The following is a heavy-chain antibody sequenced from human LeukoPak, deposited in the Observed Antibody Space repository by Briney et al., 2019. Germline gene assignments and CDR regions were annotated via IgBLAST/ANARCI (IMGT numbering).Heavy chain of an antibody. V-gene: IGHV3-30-3*01. CDR3: ARAKYSSSSEPYYYYMDV. Sequence: GGSLRLSCAASGFTFSSYAMHWVRQAPGKGLEWVAVISYDGSNKYYADSVKGRFTISRDNSKNTLYLQMNSLRAEDTAVYYCARAKYSSSSEPYYYYMDVWGKGTTVTVSS. D-gene: IGHD6-6*01. CDR2: ISYDGSNK. CDR1: GFTFSSYA. J-gene: IGHJ6*03.